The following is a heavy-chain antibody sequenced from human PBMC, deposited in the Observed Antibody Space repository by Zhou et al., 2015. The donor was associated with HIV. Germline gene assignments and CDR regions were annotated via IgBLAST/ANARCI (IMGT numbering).Heavy chain of an antibody. D-gene: IGHD2-15*01. CDR1: GGTFSSYA. V-gene: IGHV1-69*01. J-gene: IGHJ3*02. CDR3: ATITNCSGGSCHRNLPFDI. CDR2: IIPIFGTA. Sequence: QVQLVQSGAEVKKPGSSVKVSCKASGGTFSSYAISWVRQAPGQGLEWMGGIIPIFGTANYAQKFQGRVTITADESTSTAYMELSSLRSEDTAVYYCATITNCSGGSCHRNLPFDIWGQGTMVTVSS.